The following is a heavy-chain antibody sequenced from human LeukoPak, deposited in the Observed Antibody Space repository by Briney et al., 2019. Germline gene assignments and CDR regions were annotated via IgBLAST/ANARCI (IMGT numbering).Heavy chain of an antibody. CDR1: GFTFSSYA. D-gene: IGHD5-18*01. Sequence: GGSLRLSCAASGFTFSSYAMSWVRQAPGKGLEWVAVISYDGSNKYYADSVKRRFTISRDNSKNTLYLQMNSLRAEDTAVYYCAREGFNEVTAMADYGMDVWGQGSTVTVSS. J-gene: IGHJ6*02. CDR3: AREGFNEVTAMADYGMDV. V-gene: IGHV3-30*04. CDR2: ISYDGSNK.